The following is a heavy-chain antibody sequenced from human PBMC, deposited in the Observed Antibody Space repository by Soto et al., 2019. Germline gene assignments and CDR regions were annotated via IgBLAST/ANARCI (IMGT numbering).Heavy chain of an antibody. J-gene: IGHJ4*02. V-gene: IGHV3-23*01. CDR1: GFPFAPST. CDR3: AKRDVPHSTSNAYFYDH. D-gene: IGHD2-21*02. CDR2: ISVSVGST. Sequence: GVSLRLSCGVSGFPFAPSTMSWVRQAPGKGLEWVSTISVSVGSTYSADSVQGRFTVSSDISDNTLFLRMTSLTADDTAVYFCAKRDVPHSTSNAYFYDHWGRGVLVTVSS.